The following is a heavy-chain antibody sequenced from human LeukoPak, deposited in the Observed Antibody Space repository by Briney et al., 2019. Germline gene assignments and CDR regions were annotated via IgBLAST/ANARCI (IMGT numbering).Heavy chain of an antibody. CDR3: ARDPPTGDWLPLFDY. CDR1: GFTFSSYT. D-gene: IGHD3-9*01. J-gene: IGHJ4*02. Sequence: PGGSLRLSCAASGFTFSSYTMSWVRQAPGEGLEWVSVISASGGTTYYADSVKGRFTISRDNSKNTLYLQMNSLRAEDTAVYYCARDPPTGDWLPLFDYWGQGTLVTVSS. CDR2: ISASGGTT. V-gene: IGHV3-23*01.